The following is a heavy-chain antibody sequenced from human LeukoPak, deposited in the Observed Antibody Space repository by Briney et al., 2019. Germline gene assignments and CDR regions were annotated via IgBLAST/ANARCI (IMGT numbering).Heavy chain of an antibody. CDR2: INHSGST. V-gene: IGHV4-34*01. Sequence: PSETLSLTCAVYGGSFSGYYWSWIRQPPGKGLECIGEINHSGSTNYNPSLKSRVTISVDTSKNQFSLKLSSVTAADTAVYYCAIDRIVVVPAATPNWGQGTLVTVSS. J-gene: IGHJ4*02. CDR1: GGSFSGYY. CDR3: AIDRIVVVPAATPN. D-gene: IGHD2-2*01.